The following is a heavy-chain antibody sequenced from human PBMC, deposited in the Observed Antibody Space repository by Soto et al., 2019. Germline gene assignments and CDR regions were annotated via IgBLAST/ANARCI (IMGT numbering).Heavy chain of an antibody. D-gene: IGHD3-3*01. V-gene: IGHV4-31*03. CDR3: ARVFLPENYFDY. Sequence: SETLSLTCTVSGGSISSGGYYWSWIRQHPGKGLEWIGYIYYSGSTYYNPSLKSRVTISVDTSKNQFSLKLSSVTAADTAVYYCARVFLPENYFDYWGQGTLVTVSS. J-gene: IGHJ4*02. CDR1: GGSISSGGYY. CDR2: IYYSGST.